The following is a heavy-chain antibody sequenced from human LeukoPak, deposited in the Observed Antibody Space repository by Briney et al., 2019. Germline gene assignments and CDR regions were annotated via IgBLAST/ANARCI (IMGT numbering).Heavy chain of an antibody. J-gene: IGHJ6*03. D-gene: IGHD5-18*01. Sequence: PSETLSLTXNVSGGSISSYYWSWILQPPGKGLEWIGYIYYSGSTNYNPSLKSRVTISVDTSKNQFSLKLSSVTAADTAVYYCVRVGYRSYYYYMDVWGKGTTVTVSS. V-gene: IGHV4-59*01. CDR1: GGSISSYY. CDR2: IYYSGST. CDR3: VRVGYRSYYYYMDV.